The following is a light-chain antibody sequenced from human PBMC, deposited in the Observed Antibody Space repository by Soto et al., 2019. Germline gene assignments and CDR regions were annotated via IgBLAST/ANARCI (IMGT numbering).Light chain of an antibody. J-gene: IGKJ1*01. CDR3: QQYNSYSRT. Sequence: EIMMTPSPAPPFLSPGVRAPPSRRASQSISDTLAWYQQKPGQAPRLLIYGASTRAPGLPARFSGSGSGTDFTLTISSLQPDDFATYYCQQYNSYSRTFGQGTKVDI. CDR2: GAS. V-gene: IGKV3-15*01. CDR1: QSISDT.